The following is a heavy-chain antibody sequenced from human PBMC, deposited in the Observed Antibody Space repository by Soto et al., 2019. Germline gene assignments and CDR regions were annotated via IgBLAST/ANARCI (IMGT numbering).Heavy chain of an antibody. CDR2: VNPDGNTT. J-gene: IGHJ4*02. CDR3: GRVAQVTYHFDY. D-gene: IGHD2-2*01. CDR1: GFTFSSYW. V-gene: IGHV3-74*01. Sequence: EVQLVESGGGLVQPGGSLRLSCAASGFTFSSYWMHWVRQTPGKGLVWVSRVNPDGNTTSYADSVKGRFTISRDNAENTLSLQMNSLTTEDTAVYYCGRVAQVTYHFDYWGQGILGTVSS.